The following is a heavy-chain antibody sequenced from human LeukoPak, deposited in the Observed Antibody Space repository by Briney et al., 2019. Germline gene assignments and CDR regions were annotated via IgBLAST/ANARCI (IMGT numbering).Heavy chain of an antibody. D-gene: IGHD2/OR15-2a*01. V-gene: IGHV3-30-3*01. CDR1: GFTLSRYA. CDR2: ISYDGAKK. CDR3: ARVPQYDNSRTFAY. Sequence: GRSLRLSCAASGFTLSRYAMHWVRQAPGKGLEGGAVISYDGAKKYHADSVKGRFTISRDNSSNTLYLQMNSLRLDDTAVYYCARVPQYDNSRTFAYWGQGTLVTVSS. J-gene: IGHJ4*02.